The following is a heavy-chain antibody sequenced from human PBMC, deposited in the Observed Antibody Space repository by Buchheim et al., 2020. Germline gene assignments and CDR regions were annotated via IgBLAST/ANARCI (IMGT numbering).Heavy chain of an antibody. J-gene: IGHJ4*02. D-gene: IGHD3-10*01. CDR1: GFTFRNYW. V-gene: IGHV3-7*01. CDR2: IIQYEGEK. Sequence: QLVESGGGLVQPGGSLRLSCAASGFTFRNYWMAWVRQAPGKGLEWVANIIQYEGEKYYVDYVRGRFSISRDNAQNSQYLQMNSLSVDDTGVYYCARDTYGFFDYWGQGTL. CDR3: ARDTYGFFDY.